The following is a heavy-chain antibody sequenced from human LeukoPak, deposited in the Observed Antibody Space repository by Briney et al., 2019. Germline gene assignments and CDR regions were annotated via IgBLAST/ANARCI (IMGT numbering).Heavy chain of an antibody. CDR3: ATRPRELLSGIP. Sequence: PGGSLRLSCAASGFTFTNYDMTWVRQAPGKGLEWISSIYYSGGRTYYADPVRGRFTISRDNSRSMLYLQMSSLRAEDTAVYYCATRPRELLSGIPWGQGTMVTVSS. V-gene: IGHV3-23*01. J-gene: IGHJ3*01. CDR2: IYYSGGRT. CDR1: GFTFTNYD. D-gene: IGHD1-26*01.